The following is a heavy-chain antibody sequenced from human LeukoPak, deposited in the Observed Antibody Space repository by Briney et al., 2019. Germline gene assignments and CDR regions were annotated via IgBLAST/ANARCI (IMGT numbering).Heavy chain of an antibody. D-gene: IGHD6-13*01. V-gene: IGHV4-34*01. CDR3: ARGGPYSSSWYVNFWFDP. CDR1: GGSFSGYY. CDR2: INHSGST. Sequence: SEILSLTCAVYGGSFSGYYWSWIRQPPGKGLEWIGEINHSGSTNYNPSLKSRVTISVDTSKNQFSLKLSSVTAADTAVYYCARGGPYSSSWYVNFWFDPWGQGTLVIVSS. J-gene: IGHJ5*02.